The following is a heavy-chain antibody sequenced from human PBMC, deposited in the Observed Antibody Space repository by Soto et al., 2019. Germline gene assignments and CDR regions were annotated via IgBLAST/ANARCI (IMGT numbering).Heavy chain of an antibody. CDR3: ARARQYGGNSYYFDY. Sequence: QVQLVESGGGVVQPGRSLRLYCAASGFTFSSYAMHWVRQAPGKGLEWVAVISYDGSNKYYADSVKGRFTISRDNSKNTLYLQMNSLRAEDTAVYYCARARQYGGNSYYFDYWGQGTLVTVSS. J-gene: IGHJ4*02. CDR1: GFTFSSYA. V-gene: IGHV3-30-3*01. CDR2: ISYDGSNK. D-gene: IGHD2-21*02.